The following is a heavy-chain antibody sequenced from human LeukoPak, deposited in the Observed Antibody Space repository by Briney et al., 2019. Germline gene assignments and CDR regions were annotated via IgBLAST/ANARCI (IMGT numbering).Heavy chain of an antibody. CDR3: ARGVDTAMAPLVGY. J-gene: IGHJ4*02. V-gene: IGHV1-18*01. D-gene: IGHD5-18*01. CDR2: ISTYNGNT. CDR1: GYTFTSYG. Sequence: GASVKVSCKASGYTFTSYGISWVRQAPGQGLEWMGWISTYNGNTNYAQKLQGRVTMTTDTSTSTAYMELRSLRSDDTAVYYCARGVDTAMAPLVGYWGQGTLVTVSS.